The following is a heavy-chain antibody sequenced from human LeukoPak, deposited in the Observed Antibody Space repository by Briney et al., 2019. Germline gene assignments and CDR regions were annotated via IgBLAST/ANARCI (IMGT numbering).Heavy chain of an antibody. J-gene: IGHJ4*02. CDR1: GFTFSSYA. Sequence: GGSLRLSCAASGFTFSSYAMHWVRQAPGKGLEWVAVISYDGSNKYYADSVKGRFTISRGNSKNTLYLQMNSLRAEDTAVYYCARGYGGYDSFDYWGQGTLVTVSS. V-gene: IGHV3-30*04. CDR2: ISYDGSNK. D-gene: IGHD5-12*01. CDR3: ARGYGGYDSFDY.